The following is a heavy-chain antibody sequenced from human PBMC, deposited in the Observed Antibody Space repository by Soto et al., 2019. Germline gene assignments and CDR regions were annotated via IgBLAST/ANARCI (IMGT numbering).Heavy chain of an antibody. Sequence: ASVKVSCKASGYTFTSYDINWVRQATGQGLEWMGWMNPNSGNTGYAQKFQGRVTMTRNTSISTAYMELSSLRSEDTAVYYCARSAEYHYYYYMDVWGKGTTVTVSS. V-gene: IGHV1-8*01. CDR2: MNPNSGNT. J-gene: IGHJ6*03. CDR1: GYTFTSYD. CDR3: ARSAEYHYYYYMDV.